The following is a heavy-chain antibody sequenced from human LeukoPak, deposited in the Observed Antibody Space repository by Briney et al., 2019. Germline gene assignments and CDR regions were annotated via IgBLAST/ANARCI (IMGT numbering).Heavy chain of an antibody. CDR2: ISAYNGNT. Sequence: ASVKVSCKASGYTFTSYGISWVRQAPGQGLEWMGWISAYNGNTNYAQKFQGRVTMTRDTSISTAYMELSRLRSDDTAVYYCASTAGLGYCSSTSCSRLVTSKGLYYYYGMDVWGQGTTVTVSS. CDR1: GYTFTSYG. V-gene: IGHV1-18*01. CDR3: ASTAGLGYCSSTSCSRLVTSKGLYYYYGMDV. D-gene: IGHD2-2*01. J-gene: IGHJ6*02.